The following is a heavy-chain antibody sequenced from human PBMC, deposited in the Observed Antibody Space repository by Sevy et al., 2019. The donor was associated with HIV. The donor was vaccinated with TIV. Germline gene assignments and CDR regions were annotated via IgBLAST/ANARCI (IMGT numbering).Heavy chain of an antibody. CDR2: IKADGSET. D-gene: IGHD3-10*01. CDR3: ARGANNLYN. J-gene: IGHJ4*02. Sequence: GGSLRLSCAASGFTFSRDWMTWVRQAPGKGLEWVAKIKADGSETYPGDFVKGRFSISRDNAKNALYLQMNSLRAEDTAVYYCARGANNLYNWGQGTLVTVSS. CDR1: GFTFSRDW. V-gene: IGHV3-7*01.